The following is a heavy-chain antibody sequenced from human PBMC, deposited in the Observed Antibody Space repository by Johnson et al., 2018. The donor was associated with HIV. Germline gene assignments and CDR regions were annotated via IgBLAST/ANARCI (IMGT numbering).Heavy chain of an antibody. J-gene: IGHJ3*02. V-gene: IGHV3-15*01. CDR1: GFTFSSAW. Sequence: VQLVESGGGLVKPGGSLRLSCAASGFTFSSAWMSWVRQAPGKGLEWVGRINSKTDGGTTDYAAPVTGRFTISRDDSKNMTYLQMNSLKTEDTAVYYCTRTDDAYHYDTFGYIDAFDIWGQGTMVTVSS. CDR2: INSKTDGGTT. CDR3: TRTDDAYHYDTFGYIDAFDI. D-gene: IGHD3-22*01.